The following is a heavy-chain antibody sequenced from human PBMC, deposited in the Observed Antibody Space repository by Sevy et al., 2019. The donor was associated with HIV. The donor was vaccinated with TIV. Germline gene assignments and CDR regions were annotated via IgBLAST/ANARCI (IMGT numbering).Heavy chain of an antibody. CDR2: VSGSGGGT. D-gene: IGHD3-22*01. Sequence: GGSLRLSCAASGFTFSSYALNGVGRAPGRGLGWVSAVSGSGGGTYYADSVKGRFTISRDNSKSTLYLQMNSLRAEDTALYYCAKDQGESSGYYPLGAFDIWGQGTVVTVSS. CDR3: AKDQGESSGYYPLGAFDI. CDR1: GFTFSSYA. J-gene: IGHJ3*02. V-gene: IGHV3-23*01.